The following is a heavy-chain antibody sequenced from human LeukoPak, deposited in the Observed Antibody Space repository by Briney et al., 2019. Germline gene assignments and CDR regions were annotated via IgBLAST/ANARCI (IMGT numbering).Heavy chain of an antibody. J-gene: IGHJ6*03. CDR2: IRYDGSNK. Sequence: PGRSLRLSCAASGFTFSSYGMHWVRQAPGKGLEWVAFIRYDGSNKYYADSVKGRLTISRDNSKNTLYLQMNSLRAEDTAVYYCAKRTRGPIHYYYYYYMDVWGKGTTVTISS. V-gene: IGHV3-30*02. CDR3: AKRTRGPIHYYYYYYMDV. CDR1: GFTFSSYG. D-gene: IGHD5-18*01.